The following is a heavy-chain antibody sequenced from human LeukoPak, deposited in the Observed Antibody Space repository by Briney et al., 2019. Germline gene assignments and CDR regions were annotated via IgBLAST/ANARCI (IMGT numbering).Heavy chain of an antibody. Sequence: GGSLSLSCAASGLTFSDYAMSWVRQAPGKGLEWVSAISDSGGATNCADSVKGRFTISRDNSKNTLYLQMNSLRAEDTAVYYCAKRSCSGGSCNFDYWGQGTLVTVSS. J-gene: IGHJ4*02. CDR3: AKRSCSGGSCNFDY. V-gene: IGHV3-23*01. CDR1: GLTFSDYA. CDR2: ISDSGGAT. D-gene: IGHD2-15*01.